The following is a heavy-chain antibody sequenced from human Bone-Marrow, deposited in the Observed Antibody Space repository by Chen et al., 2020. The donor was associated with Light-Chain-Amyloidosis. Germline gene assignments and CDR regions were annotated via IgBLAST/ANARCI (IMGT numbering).Heavy chain of an antibody. D-gene: IGHD3-22*01. CDR3: ARDRWVARHFPGAVDI. CDR1: GFSFSNYE. J-gene: IGHJ3*02. CDR2: ISTTGTTI. Sequence: EVQLVESGGGLVQPGGSLRLSCVASGFSFSNYEMNWVRQAPGQGLEWVSYISTTGTTIYYADFARGRFTISRDNAKNSLYLXXXXXXXXXXAVYYCARDRWVARHFPGAVDIWAKGQWSPSLQ. V-gene: IGHV3-48*03.